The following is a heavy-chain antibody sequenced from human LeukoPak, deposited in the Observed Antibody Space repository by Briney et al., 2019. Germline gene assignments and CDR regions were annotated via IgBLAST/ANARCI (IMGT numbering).Heavy chain of an antibody. CDR1: GGSFSGYY. CDR2: INHSGST. CDR3: ARFHYDFWSGYYPFSYGMDV. D-gene: IGHD3-3*01. Sequence: PSETLSLTCAVYGGSFSGYYWSWIRQPPGKGLEWIGEINHSGSTNYNPSLKSRVTISVDTSKNQFSLKLSSVTAADTAVYYCARFHYDFWSGYYPFSYGMDVWGQGTTATVSS. V-gene: IGHV4-34*01. J-gene: IGHJ6*02.